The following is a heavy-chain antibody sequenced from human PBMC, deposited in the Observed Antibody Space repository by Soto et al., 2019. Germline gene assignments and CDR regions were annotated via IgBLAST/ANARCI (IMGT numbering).Heavy chain of an antibody. V-gene: IGHV3-21*04. CDR3: VKETSGNWGYMAD. Sequence: LRLSCEASGFSFSTYSMHWVRQAPGKGLEWVSSIGRRSDIYYADSVKGRFTISRDSSKNTLYLQMTSLRAEDTAVYYCVKETSGNWGYMADWGRGTTVTVSS. J-gene: IGHJ6*02. D-gene: IGHD7-27*01. CDR2: IGRRSDI. CDR1: GFSFSTYS.